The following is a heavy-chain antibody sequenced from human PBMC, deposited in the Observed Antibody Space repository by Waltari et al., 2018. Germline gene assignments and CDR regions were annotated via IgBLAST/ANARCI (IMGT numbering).Heavy chain of an antibody. CDR1: GGSFSGYY. J-gene: IGHJ5*02. CDR2: INHSGST. Sequence: QVQLQQWGAGLLKPSETLSLTCAVYGGSFSGYYWSWIRQPPGKGLEWIGEINHSGSTNYNPSLKSRVTISVDTSKNQFSLKLSSVTAADTAVYYCARWEWELRHNWFDPWGQGTLVTVSS. CDR3: ARWEWELRHNWFDP. D-gene: IGHD1-26*01. V-gene: IGHV4-34*01.